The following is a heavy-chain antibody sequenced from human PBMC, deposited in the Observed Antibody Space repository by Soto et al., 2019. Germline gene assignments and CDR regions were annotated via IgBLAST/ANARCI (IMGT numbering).Heavy chain of an antibody. J-gene: IGHJ6*02. CDR3: TTDRTVTTVYYYYGMDV. D-gene: IGHD4-17*01. V-gene: IGHV3-15*07. CDR1: GFTFSNAW. CDR2: IKSKTDGGTT. Sequence: EVQLVESGGGLVKPGGSLRLSCAASGFTFSNAWMNWVRQAPGKGLEWVGRIKSKTDGGTTDYAAPVKGRFTISRDDSKNTLYLQMNSLKTEDTAVYYCTTDRTVTTVYYYYGMDVWGQGTTVTVSS.